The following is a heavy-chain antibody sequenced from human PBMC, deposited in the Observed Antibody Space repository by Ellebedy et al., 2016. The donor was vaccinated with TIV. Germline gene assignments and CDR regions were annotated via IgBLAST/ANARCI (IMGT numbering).Heavy chain of an antibody. CDR3: AKDRASFTIFGVVMPSPDV. CDR2: ISSSSSTI. Sequence: GESLKISCAASGFTFSSYSMNWLRQAPGKGLEWVSYISSSSSTIYYADSLKGRFTISRDNAKNTLYLQMNSLRAEDTAVYYCAKDRASFTIFGVVMPSPDVWGQGTTVTVSS. D-gene: IGHD3-3*01. CDR1: GFTFSSYS. V-gene: IGHV3-48*01. J-gene: IGHJ6*02.